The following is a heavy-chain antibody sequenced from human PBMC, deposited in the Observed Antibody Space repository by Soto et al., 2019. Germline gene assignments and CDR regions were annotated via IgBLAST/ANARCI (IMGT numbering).Heavy chain of an antibody. D-gene: IGHD2-2*01. CDR2: IIPISGTA. CDR3: ARSQGSSTSLEIYYYYYYGMDV. V-gene: IGHV1-69*01. CDR1: GGTFSSYA. J-gene: IGHJ6*02. Sequence: QVQLVQSGAEVKKPGSSVKVSCKASGGTFSSYAISWVRQAPGQVLEWMGGIIPISGTANYAQKFQGRVTITADESTSTGYRELSSLRSEDTAVYYCARSQGSSTSLEIYYYYYYGMDVWGQGTRVTVSS.